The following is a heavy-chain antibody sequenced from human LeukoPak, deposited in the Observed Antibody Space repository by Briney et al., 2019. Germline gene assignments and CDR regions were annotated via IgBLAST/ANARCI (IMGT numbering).Heavy chain of an antibody. Sequence: GGSLRLSCAASRFTFSSYGMHWVRQAPGKGLEWVAVIWYDGSNKYYADSVKGRFTISRDNSKNTLYLQMNSLRAEDTAVYYCARDPTRLYSSSWYYFDYWGQGTLVTVSS. D-gene: IGHD6-13*01. V-gene: IGHV3-33*01. CDR3: ARDPTRLYSSSWYYFDY. CDR1: RFTFSSYG. CDR2: IWYDGSNK. J-gene: IGHJ4*02.